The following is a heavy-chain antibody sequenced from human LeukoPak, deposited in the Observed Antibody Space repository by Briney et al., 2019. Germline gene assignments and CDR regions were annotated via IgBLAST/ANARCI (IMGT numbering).Heavy chain of an antibody. V-gene: IGHV3-30*04. Sequence: PGRSLRLTCAASGFIFSSHAMHWVRQAPGKGLEWVAVISDDGKKKYYADSVKGRFTISRDNSKNTLYLQLNSLRTEDTAVYYCARERIPTTGTGWFDPWGQGTLVTVSS. D-gene: IGHD6-13*01. CDR1: GFIFSSHA. CDR3: ARERIPTTGTGWFDP. J-gene: IGHJ5*02. CDR2: ISDDGKKK.